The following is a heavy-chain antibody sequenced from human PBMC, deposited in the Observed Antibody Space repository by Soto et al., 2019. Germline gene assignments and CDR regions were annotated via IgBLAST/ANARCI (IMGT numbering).Heavy chain of an antibody. J-gene: IGHJ1*01. CDR2: ISGSGDST. CDR3: TRDGCRGGSCYSGLQY. CDR1: GFTFSSYA. V-gene: IGHV3-23*01. Sequence: GGSLRLSCAASGFTFSSYAMSWVRQAPGKGLEWVSTISGSGDSTYYADSVKGRFTISRDNSKNTLFLQMNSLRAEDTAVFYCTRDGCRGGSCYSGLQYWGQGTLVTVSS. D-gene: IGHD2-15*01.